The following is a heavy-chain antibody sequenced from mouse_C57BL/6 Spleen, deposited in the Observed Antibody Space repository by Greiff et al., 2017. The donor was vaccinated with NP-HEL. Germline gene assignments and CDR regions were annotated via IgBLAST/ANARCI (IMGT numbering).Heavy chain of an antibody. Sequence: EVMLVESGPELVKPGASVKISCKASGYSFTGYYMNWVKQSPEKSLEWIGEINPSTGGTTYNQKFKAKATLTVDKSSSTAYMQLKSLTSEDSAVYYCARSNSISFDYWGQGTTLTVSS. J-gene: IGHJ2*01. D-gene: IGHD2-10*02. CDR3: ARSNSISFDY. V-gene: IGHV1-42*01. CDR1: GYSFTGYY. CDR2: INPSTGGT.